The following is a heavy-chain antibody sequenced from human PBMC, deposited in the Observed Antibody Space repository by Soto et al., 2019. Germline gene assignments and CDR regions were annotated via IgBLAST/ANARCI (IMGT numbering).Heavy chain of an antibody. Sequence: PGGSLRLSCAASGFTFSAYDMHWVRQTTGKGLEWVSAIGAADDSYYLGSVKGRFTISRENAKNSLYLQMNSLRAEDTAVYYCARAYSGRLPRRADYYFAMDVWGQGTTVTVSS. CDR2: IGAADDS. D-gene: IGHD2-15*01. CDR3: ARAYSGRLPRRADYYFAMDV. V-gene: IGHV3-13*01. CDR1: GFTFSAYD. J-gene: IGHJ6*02.